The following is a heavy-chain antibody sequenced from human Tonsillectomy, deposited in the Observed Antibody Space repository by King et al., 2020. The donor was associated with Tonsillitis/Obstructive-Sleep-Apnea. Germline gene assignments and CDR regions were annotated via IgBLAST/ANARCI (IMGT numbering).Heavy chain of an antibody. Sequence: QLVQSGAEVKKAGESLKISCKGSGYSFTSQWLGWVRQMPGKGLEWMGIIYPGDSDTRYSPSFQGQVTISADKSISTAYLQWSGLKASDTAMYYCATRAVCDYVIWFDSWGQGTVVTVSS. CDR3: ATRAVCDYVIWFDS. V-gene: IGHV5-51*01. CDR1: GYSFTSQW. CDR2: IYPGDSDT. D-gene: IGHD4/OR15-4a*01. J-gene: IGHJ5*01.